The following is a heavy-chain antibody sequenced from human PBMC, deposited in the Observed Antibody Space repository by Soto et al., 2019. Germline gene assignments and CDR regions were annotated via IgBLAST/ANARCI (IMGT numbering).Heavy chain of an antibody. Sequence: ASVKVSCKTSGYTFTGYGISWVRQAPGQGLEWMGWISAYSDNTDYAQKLQGRVTMTTDTSTSTAYMELRSPRSDDTAVYYCARASGGYGLSEYFQHWGQGTLVTVSS. CDR2: ISAYSDNT. D-gene: IGHD5-12*01. CDR1: GYTFTGYG. CDR3: ARASGGYGLSEYFQH. V-gene: IGHV1-18*01. J-gene: IGHJ1*01.